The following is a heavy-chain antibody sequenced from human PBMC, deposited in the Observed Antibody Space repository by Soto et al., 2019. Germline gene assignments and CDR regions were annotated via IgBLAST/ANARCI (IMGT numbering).Heavy chain of an antibody. J-gene: IGHJ6*03. D-gene: IGHD6-13*01. CDR2: INSDGSGS. CDR3: ARGDCVGGTWSSLAGSVYYYMHV. CDR1: GFTFSNYW. Sequence: EVQLVESGGGLVQPGGSLRLSCAASGFTFSNYWMYWVRQAPGKGLVWVSRINSDGSGSSYADSVKGGLTISRDNVKNSMYLQMDGLRAEATAVYYCARGDCVGGTWSSLAGSVYYYMHVWDPGITVTVFS. V-gene: IGHV3-74*01.